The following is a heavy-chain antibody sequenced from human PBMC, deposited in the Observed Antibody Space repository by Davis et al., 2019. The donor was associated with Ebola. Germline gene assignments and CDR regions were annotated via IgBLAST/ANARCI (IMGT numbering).Heavy chain of an antibody. CDR1: GFTFSSYG. Sequence: PGGSLRLSCAASGFTFSSYGMHWVRQAPGKGLEWVAVISYDGSNKYYADSVKGRFTISRDNSKNTLYLQMNSLRAEDTAVYYCAKDLTFWSGLHYYYYGMDVWGQGTTVTVSS. J-gene: IGHJ6*02. CDR2: ISYDGSNK. CDR3: AKDLTFWSGLHYYYYGMDV. V-gene: IGHV3-30*18. D-gene: IGHD3-3*01.